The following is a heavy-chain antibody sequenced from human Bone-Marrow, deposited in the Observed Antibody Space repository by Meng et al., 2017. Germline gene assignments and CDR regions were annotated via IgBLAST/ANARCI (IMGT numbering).Heavy chain of an antibody. V-gene: IGHV4-34*01. J-gene: IGHJ4*02. CDR1: GGSFSGYY. Sequence: SETLSLTCAVYGGSFSGYYWSWIRQPPGKGLEWIGEINHSGSTNYNPSLKGRVTISVDTSKNQFSLKLSSVTAADTAVYYCARGVYLGYWGQGTLVTVSS. CDR3: ARGVYLGY. CDR2: INHSGST.